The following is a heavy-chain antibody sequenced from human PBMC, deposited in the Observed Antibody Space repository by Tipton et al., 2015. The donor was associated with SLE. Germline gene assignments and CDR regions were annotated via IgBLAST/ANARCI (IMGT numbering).Heavy chain of an antibody. V-gene: IGHV4-31*11. J-gene: IGHJ4*02. CDR1: GYSIGSGYY. CDR2: IYYSGST. D-gene: IGHD5-18*01. Sequence: TLSLTCAVSGYSIGSGYYWSWIRQHPGKGLEWIGYIYYSGSTYYNPSLKSRVTISVDTSKNQFSLKLSSVTAADTAVYYCASLTIDTASFDYWGQGTLVTVSS. CDR3: ASLTIDTASFDY.